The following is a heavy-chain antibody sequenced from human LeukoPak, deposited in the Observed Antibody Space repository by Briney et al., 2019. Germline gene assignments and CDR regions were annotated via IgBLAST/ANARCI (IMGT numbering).Heavy chain of an antibody. CDR3: ASAPDYGFIWYFDL. CDR1: GGSIISIGYF. J-gene: IGHJ2*01. CDR2: IFHSGST. D-gene: IGHD3-3*01. V-gene: IGHV4-39*01. Sequence: SETLSLTCTVSGGSIISIGYFWVWIRQPPGKGLEWIGTIFHSGSTYYNASLKSRVTMSVDTSKNQFSLKLSSVTAADTAVYYCASAPDYGFIWYFDLWGRGTLVTVSS.